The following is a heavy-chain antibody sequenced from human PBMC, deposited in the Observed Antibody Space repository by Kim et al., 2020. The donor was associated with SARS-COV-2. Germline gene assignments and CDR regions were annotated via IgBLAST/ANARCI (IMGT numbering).Heavy chain of an antibody. CDR2: TYYRSKWYN. J-gene: IGHJ6*02. D-gene: IGHD6-19*01. CDR3: ARVQLAVAGPGLYYYYGMDV. CDR1: GDSVSSNSAA. Sequence: SQTLSLTCAISGDSVSSNSAAWNWIRQSPSRGLEWLGRTYYRSKWYNDYAVSVKRRITINPDTTKNQFSLQLNSVTPEDTAVYYCARVQLAVAGPGLYYYYGMDVWGQGTTVTVSS. V-gene: IGHV6-1*01.